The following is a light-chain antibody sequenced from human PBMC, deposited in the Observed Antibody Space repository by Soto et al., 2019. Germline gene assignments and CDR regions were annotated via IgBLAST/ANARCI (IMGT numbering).Light chain of an antibody. CDR1: SSNIGAGFD. V-gene: IGLV1-40*01. CDR2: DNT. J-gene: IGLJ1*01. CDR3: QSYDSSLSGSKV. Sequence: SVLTQPPSVSGAPGHRVTISCTGTSSNIGAGFDVHWYQQFPGTAPKVLIYDNTNRPPAVPDRFSASKSGTSASLAISGLQAEDEADYYCQSYDSSLSGSKVFGTGTKVTVL.